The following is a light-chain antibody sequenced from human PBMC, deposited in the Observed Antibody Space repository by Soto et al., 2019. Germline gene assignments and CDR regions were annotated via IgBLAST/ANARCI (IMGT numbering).Light chain of an antibody. CDR2: AAS. V-gene: IGKV3-20*01. J-gene: IGKJ2*01. CDR1: ETVTGKY. Sequence: EIVLTQSPGTLSLSPADRATLSCRASETVTGKYLAWYQQKVGQAPRLLIFAASNRATGIPDRFSGSGSGTDFTLTISRLEPEDFAMYFCQQYYKWPLYTFGQGTQLEIK. CDR3: QQYYKWPLYT.